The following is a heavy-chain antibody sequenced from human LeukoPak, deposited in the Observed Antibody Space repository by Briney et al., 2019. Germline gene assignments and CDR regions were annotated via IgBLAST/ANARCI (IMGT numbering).Heavy chain of an antibody. V-gene: IGHV4-34*01. Sequence: SETLSLTCAVYGGSFSGYYWSWIRQPPGMGLEWIGEINHSGSTNYNPSLKSRVTISVDTSKNQFSLKLSSVTAADTAVYYCASENDRGGRTIAWGQGTLVTVSS. CDR3: ASENDRGGRTIA. D-gene: IGHD3-10*02. J-gene: IGHJ5*02. CDR2: INHSGST. CDR1: GGSFSGYY.